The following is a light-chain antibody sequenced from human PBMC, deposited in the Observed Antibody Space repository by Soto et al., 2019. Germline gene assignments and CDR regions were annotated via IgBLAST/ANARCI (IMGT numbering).Light chain of an antibody. V-gene: IGLV2-11*01. Sequence: SALTQPRSVSGSPGQSVTISCTGTSSDVGGYNYVSWYQQHPGKAPKLMIYAVIERPSGVPHRFSGSKSGTTASLTISGLQAEDEADYFCCSYAGSYTYVFGTGTKVTVL. CDR3: CSYAGSYTYV. CDR2: AVI. J-gene: IGLJ1*01. CDR1: SSDVGGYNY.